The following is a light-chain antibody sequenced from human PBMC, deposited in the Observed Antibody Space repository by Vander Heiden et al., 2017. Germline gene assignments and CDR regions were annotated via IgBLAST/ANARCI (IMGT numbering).Light chain of an antibody. V-gene: IGKV3-20*01. Sequence: PGPRATLSCRASQSLSRNFLAWYQQKPGQSPRLLIYGASNRAAGTPDRFSGSGSGTAFTLTISRLEPEDFAVYFCQQDDKLPLTFGGGTKVDIK. J-gene: IGKJ4*01. CDR2: GAS. CDR1: QSLSRNF. CDR3: QQDDKLPLT.